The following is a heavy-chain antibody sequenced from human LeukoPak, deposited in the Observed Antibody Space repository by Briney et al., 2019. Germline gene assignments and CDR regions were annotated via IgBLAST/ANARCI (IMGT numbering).Heavy chain of an antibody. J-gene: IGHJ3*02. CDR2: INPSGGST. Sequence: GASVKVSCKASGYTFTSYYMHWVRQAPGQGLEWMGIINPSGGSTSYAQKFQGRVTMTRDMSTSTVYMELSSLRSEDTAVYYCARIHELAYCGGDCYSSGAFDIWGQGTMVTVSS. CDR1: GYTFTSYY. V-gene: IGHV1-46*01. D-gene: IGHD2-21*02. CDR3: ARIHELAYCGGDCYSSGAFDI.